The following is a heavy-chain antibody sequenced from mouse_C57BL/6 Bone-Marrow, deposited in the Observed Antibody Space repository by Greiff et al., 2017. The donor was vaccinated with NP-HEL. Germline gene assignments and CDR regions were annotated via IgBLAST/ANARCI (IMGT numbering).Heavy chain of an antibody. D-gene: IGHD2-10*01. CDR1: GFTFSDYG. CDR3: ARDASYGNYFDY. CDR2: ISSGSSTI. Sequence: EVNVVESGGGLVKPGGSLKLSCAASGFTFSDYGMHWVRQAPEKGLEWVAYISSGSSTIYYADTVKGRFTISRDNAKNTLFLQMTSLRSEDTAMYYCARDASYGNYFDYWGQGTTLSVSS. J-gene: IGHJ2*01. V-gene: IGHV5-17*01.